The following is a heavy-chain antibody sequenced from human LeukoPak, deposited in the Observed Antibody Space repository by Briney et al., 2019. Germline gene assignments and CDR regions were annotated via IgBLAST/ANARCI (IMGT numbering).Heavy chain of an antibody. CDR1: GFTFSSYA. J-gene: IGHJ4*02. Sequence: GVLRLSCAASGFTFSSYAMSWFRQAPGKGLEWVGFIRSKAYGGTTEYAASVKGRFTISRDDSKSIAYLQMNSLKTEDTAVYYCSPGRASYGDYGLDYWGQGTLVTVSS. CDR3: SPGRASYGDYGLDY. V-gene: IGHV3-49*03. D-gene: IGHD4-17*01. CDR2: IRSKAYGGTT.